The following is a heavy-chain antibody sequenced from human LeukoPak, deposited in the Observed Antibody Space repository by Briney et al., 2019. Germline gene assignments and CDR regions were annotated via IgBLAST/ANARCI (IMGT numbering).Heavy chain of an antibody. CDR1: GYTFTSYD. D-gene: IGHD2-15*01. Sequence: ASLKVSCTASGYTFTSYDISWVRQAPGQGLEWMGWISAYNGNTNYAQKLQGRVTMTTDTSTSTAYMELRSLRSDDTAVYYCAREFGGGGSYYYYMDVWGKGTTVTVSS. J-gene: IGHJ6*03. CDR2: ISAYNGNT. V-gene: IGHV1-18*04. CDR3: AREFGGGGSYYYYMDV.